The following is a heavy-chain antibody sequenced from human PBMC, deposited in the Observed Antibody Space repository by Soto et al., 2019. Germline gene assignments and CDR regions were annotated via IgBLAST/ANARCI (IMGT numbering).Heavy chain of an antibody. CDR2: IRSKVNNYAT. D-gene: IGHD2-15*01. J-gene: IGHJ4*02. V-gene: IGHV3-73*01. CDR3: TAYCSGGSCYLGYYFDY. Sequence: GGSLRLSCAASGFTFSGSAIHWVRQASGKGLEWVGRIRSKVNNYATAYAASVKGRFTISRDDSKNTAYLEMNSLNTEDTAIYYCTAYCSGGSCYLGYYFDYWGQGT. CDR1: GFTFSGSA.